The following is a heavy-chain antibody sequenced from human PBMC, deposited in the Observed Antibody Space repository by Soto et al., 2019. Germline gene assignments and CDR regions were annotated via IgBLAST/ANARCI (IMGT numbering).Heavy chain of an antibody. CDR3: ARDLLKYSSSSDWFDP. V-gene: IGHV1-69*06. D-gene: IGHD6-6*01. Sequence: SVKVSCKASGGTFSSYAISWVRQAPGQGLEWMGGIIPIFGTANYAQKFQGRVTITADKSTSTAYMELSSLRSEDTAVYYCARDLLKYSSSSDWFDPWGQGTLVTVSS. CDR2: IIPIFGTA. CDR1: GGTFSSYA. J-gene: IGHJ5*02.